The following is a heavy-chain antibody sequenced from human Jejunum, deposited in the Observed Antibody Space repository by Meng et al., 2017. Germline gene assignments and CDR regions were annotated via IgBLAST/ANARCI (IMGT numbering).Heavy chain of an antibody. V-gene: IGHV4-39*07. Sequence: GSLRLSCTVSGGSISSSSDYWGWIRQPPGKGLEWIGSIYYSGNTYYNPSLKSRVTISVDTSKNQFSLKLSSVTAADTAMYYCARHLRYFDWLSTFDSWGQGALVTVSS. D-gene: IGHD3-9*01. J-gene: IGHJ4*02. CDR2: IYYSGNT. CDR3: ARHLRYFDWLSTFDS. CDR1: GGSISSSSDY.